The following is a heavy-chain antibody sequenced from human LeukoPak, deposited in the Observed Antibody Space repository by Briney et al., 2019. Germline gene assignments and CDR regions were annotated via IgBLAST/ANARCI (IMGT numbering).Heavy chain of an antibody. Sequence: GGSLRLSCTASGFTFGDYAMSWFRQAPGKGLEWVGFIRSKAYGGTAEYAASVKGRFTISRDDSKSIAYLQMNSLKTEDTAVYYCTRWSSVVVITGPPDYWGQGTLVTVSS. CDR1: GFTFGDYA. D-gene: IGHD3-22*01. CDR3: TRWSSVVVITGPPDY. J-gene: IGHJ4*02. CDR2: IRSKAYGGTA. V-gene: IGHV3-49*03.